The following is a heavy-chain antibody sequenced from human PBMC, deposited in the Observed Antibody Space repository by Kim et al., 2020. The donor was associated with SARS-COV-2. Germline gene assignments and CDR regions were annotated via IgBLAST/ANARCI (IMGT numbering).Heavy chain of an antibody. CDR1: GGTFSSYA. CDR3: AGSGEMATIPYYYYGMDV. D-gene: IGHD5-12*01. CDR2: IIPIFGTA. V-gene: IGHV1-69*13. Sequence: SVKVSCKASGGTFSSYAISWVRQAPGQGLEWMGGIIPIFGTANYAQKFQGRVTITADESTSTAYMELISLRSEDTAVYYCAGSGEMATIPYYYYGMDVWGQGTTVTVSS. J-gene: IGHJ6*02.